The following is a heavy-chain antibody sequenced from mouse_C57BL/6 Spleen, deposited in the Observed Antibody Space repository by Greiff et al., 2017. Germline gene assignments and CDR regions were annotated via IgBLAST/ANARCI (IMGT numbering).Heavy chain of an antibody. CDR1: GYAFSSSC. Sequence: QVHVKQSGPELVKPGASVKISCKASGYAFSSSCMNWVKQRPGKGLEWIGRIYPGDGDTNYNGTFKGKATLTADTSSSTAYMQISSLTSEDSALYFCARGGSSGPYAMDYWGQGTSVTVSS. D-gene: IGHD3-2*02. CDR3: ARGGSSGPYAMDY. J-gene: IGHJ4*01. V-gene: IGHV1-82*01. CDR2: IYPGDGDT.